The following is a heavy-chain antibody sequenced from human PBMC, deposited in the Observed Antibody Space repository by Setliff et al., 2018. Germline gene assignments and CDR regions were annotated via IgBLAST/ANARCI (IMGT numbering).Heavy chain of an antibody. Sequence: SETLSLTCTVSGGSISSSSYYWGWIRQPPGKGLEWIGSIYYSGSTYYNPSLRSRVTISVDTAKNQFSLKLSSVTAADTAVYYCAREQWLDPPGYYYMDVWAKGTTVTVSS. J-gene: IGHJ6*03. D-gene: IGHD6-19*01. CDR1: GGSISSSSYY. CDR3: AREQWLDPPGYYYMDV. CDR2: IYYSGST. V-gene: IGHV4-39*07.